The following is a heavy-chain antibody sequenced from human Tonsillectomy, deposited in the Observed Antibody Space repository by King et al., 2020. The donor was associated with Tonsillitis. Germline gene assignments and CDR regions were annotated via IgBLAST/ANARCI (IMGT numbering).Heavy chain of an antibody. J-gene: IGHJ4*02. CDR2: INPNSGDT. D-gene: IGHD5-24*01. CDR1: GYTFSGSY. V-gene: IGHV1-2*02. CDR3: AREPSRDGYNFSLDY. Sequence: VQLVESGAEVKKPGASVKVSCKASGYTFSGSYTHWVRQAPGQGLEWMGWINPNSGDTNYAQKFQGRVTMTRDTSTSTASMELSRLTSDDTAVYYCAREPSRDGYNFSLDYWGQGILVTVSS.